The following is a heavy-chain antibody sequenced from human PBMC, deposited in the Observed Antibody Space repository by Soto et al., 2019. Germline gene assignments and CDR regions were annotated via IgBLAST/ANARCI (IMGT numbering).Heavy chain of an antibody. CDR2: MNPNSGNG. CDR1: GYAFSNND. J-gene: IGHJ5*02. Sequence: ASVKVSCKASGYAFSNNDISWVRQATGQGLEWMGWMNPNSGNGGYAQKFQGRVTMTRDTSTSTAYMELSSLASDDTAIYYCERMATSGTLNWFDPWGQGNMVTV. CDR3: ERMATSGTLNWFDP. V-gene: IGHV1-8*01.